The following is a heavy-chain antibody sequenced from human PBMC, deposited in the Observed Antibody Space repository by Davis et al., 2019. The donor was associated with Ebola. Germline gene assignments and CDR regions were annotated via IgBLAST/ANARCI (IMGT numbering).Heavy chain of an antibody. J-gene: IGHJ4*02. CDR3: ARDRLLFDY. CDR1: GGSVSSGSYY. CDR2: IYYSGST. V-gene: IGHV4-61*01. Sequence: SETLSLTCTVSGGSVSSGSYYWIWIRQPPGKGLEWIGYIYYSGSTNYNPSLKSRVTISVDTSKNQFSLKLSSVTAADTAVYYCARDRLLFDYWGQGTLVTVSS. D-gene: IGHD2-15*01.